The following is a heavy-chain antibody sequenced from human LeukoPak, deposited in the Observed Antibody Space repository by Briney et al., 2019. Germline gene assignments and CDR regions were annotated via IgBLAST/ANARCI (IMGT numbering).Heavy chain of an antibody. CDR2: IRYDGSNK. J-gene: IGHJ6*02. D-gene: IGHD6-13*01. V-gene: IGHV3-30*02. Sequence: GGSLRLSCAASGFTFDDYGMTWVRQAPGKGLEWVAFIRYDGSNKYYADSVKGRFTISRDNSKNTLYLQMNSLRAEDTAVYYCAKLRRTGYSSSWGTYYYYYYGMDVWGQGTTVTVSS. CDR1: GFTFDDYG. CDR3: AKLRRTGYSSSWGTYYYYYYGMDV.